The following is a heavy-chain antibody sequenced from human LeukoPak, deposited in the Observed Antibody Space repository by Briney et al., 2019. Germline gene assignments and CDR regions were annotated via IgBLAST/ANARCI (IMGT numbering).Heavy chain of an antibody. CDR1: GGSISSYY. Sequence: PSETLSLTCTVSGGSISSYYWSWIRQPAGKGLDWIGRIYITGSTNYNPSLKSRVTMSPDRSKNQFSLKLSSVTAADTAVYYCAADYYDSSGYSSIDYWGQGTLVTVSS. J-gene: IGHJ4*02. CDR2: IYITGST. V-gene: IGHV4-4*07. CDR3: AADYYDSSGYSSIDY. D-gene: IGHD3-22*01.